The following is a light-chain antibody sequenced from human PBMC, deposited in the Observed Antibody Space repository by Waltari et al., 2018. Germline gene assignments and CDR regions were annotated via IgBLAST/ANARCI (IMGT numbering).Light chain of an antibody. Sequence: EIVLTQSPGTLSLPPGERATLPFRASQSVSNNYLLWYQQKPGQAPRVLIYGASNRATGIPDRFSGSGSGTDFTLTISRLEPEDVAVYYCQQFGSSPRTFGQGTKVEIK. V-gene: IGKV3-20*01. CDR1: QSVSNNY. J-gene: IGKJ1*01. CDR2: GAS. CDR3: QQFGSSPRT.